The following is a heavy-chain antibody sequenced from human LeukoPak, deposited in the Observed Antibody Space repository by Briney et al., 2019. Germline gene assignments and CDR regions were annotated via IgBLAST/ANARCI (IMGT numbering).Heavy chain of an antibody. V-gene: IGHV3-21*01. J-gene: IGHJ4*02. D-gene: IGHD6-19*01. Sequence: GGSLRLSCAASGFTFSSYSMNWVRQVPGKGLEWVSSISSSSSYIYYADSVKGRFTISRDNAKNSLYLQMSSLRAEDTAVYYCARDYSSGWCNYWGQGTLVTVSS. CDR1: GFTFSSYS. CDR3: ARDYSSGWCNY. CDR2: ISSSSSYI.